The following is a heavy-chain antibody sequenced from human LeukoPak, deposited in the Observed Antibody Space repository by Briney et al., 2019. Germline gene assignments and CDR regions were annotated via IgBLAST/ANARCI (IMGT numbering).Heavy chain of an antibody. CDR1: GGSISSYY. V-gene: IGHV4-59*01. J-gene: IGHJ4*02. CDR2: IYYSGST. D-gene: IGHD3-22*01. Sequence: SETLSLTCTVSGGSISSYYWSWIRQPPGKGLEWIGYIYYSGSTNYNPSLKSRVTISVDTSKNQFSLKLSSVTAADTAVYYCARFGRYYYDSSGYYYVSCLDYWGQGTLVTVSS. CDR3: ARFGRYYYDSSGYYYVSCLDY.